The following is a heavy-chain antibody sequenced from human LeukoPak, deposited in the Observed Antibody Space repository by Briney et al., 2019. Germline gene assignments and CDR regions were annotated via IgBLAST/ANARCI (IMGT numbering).Heavy chain of an antibody. D-gene: IGHD6-25*01. V-gene: IGHV4-31*03. CDR1: GGSISSGGYY. CDR2: IYYSGST. CDR3: ARAMRRLYSSAGNYFDY. Sequence: SQTLSLTCTVSGGSISSGGYYWSWLRQHPGKGLEWIGYIYYSGSTYYNPSLKSRVTISVDTSKNQFSLKLSSVTAADTAVYYCARAMRRLYSSAGNYFDYWGQGTLVTVSS. J-gene: IGHJ4*02.